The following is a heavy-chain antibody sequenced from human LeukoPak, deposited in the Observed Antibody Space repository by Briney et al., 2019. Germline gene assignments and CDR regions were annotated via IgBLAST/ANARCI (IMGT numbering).Heavy chain of an antibody. V-gene: IGHV3-33*06. Sequence: PGRSLRLSCAASGFTFSSYGMHWVRQAPGKGLEWVAVIWYDGSNKYYADSVKGRFTISRDNSKNTLYLQMNSLRAEDTAVYYCAKAQTGTTEYYYYMDAWGKGTTVTVSS. CDR3: AKAQTGTTEYYYYMDA. CDR1: GFTFSSYG. J-gene: IGHJ6*03. CDR2: IWYDGSNK. D-gene: IGHD1-7*01.